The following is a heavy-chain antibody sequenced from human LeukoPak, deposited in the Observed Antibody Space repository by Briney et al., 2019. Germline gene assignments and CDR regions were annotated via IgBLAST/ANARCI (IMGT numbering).Heavy chain of an antibody. CDR3: ARSFRGYSYGTLDY. CDR2: IGTAGDT. V-gene: IGHV3-13*01. D-gene: IGHD5-18*01. CDR1: GFTFSSYD. Sequence: GGSLRLSCAASGFTFSSYDMHWVRQATGKGLEWVSAIGTAGDTYYPGSVKGRFTISRENAKNSLYLQMNSLRAGDTAVYYCARSFRGYSYGTLDYWGQGTLVNVSS. J-gene: IGHJ4*02.